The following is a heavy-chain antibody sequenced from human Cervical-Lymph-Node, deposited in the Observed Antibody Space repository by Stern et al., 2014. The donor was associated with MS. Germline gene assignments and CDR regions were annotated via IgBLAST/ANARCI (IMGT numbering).Heavy chain of an antibody. J-gene: IGHJ6*02. Sequence: QVQLVQSGAEVKKPGASVKVSCKASGYTFTGYYMHWVRQAPGQGLEWMGRINPNSGGTNYAQKFQGRVTMTRDTSISTAYMELSRLRSDDTAVYYCARAILWFGEDYGMDVWGQGTTVTVSS. D-gene: IGHD3-10*01. CDR2: INPNSGGT. CDR1: GYTFTGYY. CDR3: ARAILWFGEDYGMDV. V-gene: IGHV1-2*06.